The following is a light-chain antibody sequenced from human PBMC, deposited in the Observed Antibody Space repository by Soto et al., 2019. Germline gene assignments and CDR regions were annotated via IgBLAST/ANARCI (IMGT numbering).Light chain of an antibody. CDR1: QSVGSS. V-gene: IGKV3-11*01. CDR3: QQRSRWIT. Sequence: EIVLTQSPATLSLLPGERATLSCRASQSVGSSLAWYQHKAGQAPRLLLYDASNRATGIPAMFSGRESGTDFALSISTPEPEDFAVYCCQQRSRWITFGQGTRLEIE. CDR2: DAS. J-gene: IGKJ5*01.